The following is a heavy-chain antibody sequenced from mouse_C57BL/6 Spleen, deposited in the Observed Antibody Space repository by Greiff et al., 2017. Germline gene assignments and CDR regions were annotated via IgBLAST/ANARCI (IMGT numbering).Heavy chain of an antibody. CDR3: ARPLSNYDFYY. J-gene: IGHJ2*01. D-gene: IGHD2-5*01. CDR2: ISSGSSTL. Sequence: EVQLQESGGGLVKPGGSLKLSCAASGFTFSDYGMHWVRQAPEKGLEWVAYISSGSSTLYYADTVKGRFTIPRDNAKNTLFLQMTSLRSEDTAMYYCARPLSNYDFYYWGQGTTLTVSS. CDR1: GFTFSDYG. V-gene: IGHV5-17*01.